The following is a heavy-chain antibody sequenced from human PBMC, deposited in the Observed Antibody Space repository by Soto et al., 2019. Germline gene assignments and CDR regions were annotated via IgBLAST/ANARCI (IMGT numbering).Heavy chain of an antibody. J-gene: IGHJ4*02. V-gene: IGHV3-21*01. D-gene: IGHD2-15*01. Sequence: EVQLVESGGGLVKPGGSLRLSCAASGFTFSRYSMNWVRQAPGKGLEWVSSISSSSSYIYYADSVKGRFTISRDNAKNSLYLQMNSLRAEDTAVYYCARVVVAAVYFDYWGQGTLVTVSS. CDR2: ISSSSSYI. CDR3: ARVVVAAVYFDY. CDR1: GFTFSRYS.